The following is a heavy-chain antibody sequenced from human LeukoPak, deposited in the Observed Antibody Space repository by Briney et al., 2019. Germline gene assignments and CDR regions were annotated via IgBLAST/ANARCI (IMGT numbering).Heavy chain of an antibody. CDR3: ARRSTYSSSWYWYFDL. J-gene: IGHJ2*01. D-gene: IGHD6-13*01. CDR2: INHSGST. CDR1: GGSFSGYY. Sequence: SETLSLTCAVYGGSFSGYYWSWIRQPPGKGLEWIGEINHSGSTNYNPSLKSRVTISVDASKNQFSLKLSPVTAADTAVYYCARRSTYSSSWYWYFDLWGRGTLVTVSS. V-gene: IGHV4-34*01.